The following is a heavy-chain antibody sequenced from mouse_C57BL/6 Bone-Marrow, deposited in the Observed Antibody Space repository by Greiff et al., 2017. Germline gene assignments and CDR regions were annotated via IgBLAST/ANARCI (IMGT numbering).Heavy chain of an antibody. V-gene: IGHV5-16*01. Sequence: EVQLVESEGGLVQPGSSMKLSCTASGSTFSDYSMAWVRQVPEKGLEWVANINYDGSSTYYLDSLKGGFIFSRDNAKNILYLQMSSLKSEDTATYFCARVRWLLRRTYWYFDVWGTGTTVTVSS. CDR3: ARVRWLLRRTYWYFDV. CDR1: GSTFSDYS. CDR2: INYDGSST. J-gene: IGHJ1*03. D-gene: IGHD2-3*01.